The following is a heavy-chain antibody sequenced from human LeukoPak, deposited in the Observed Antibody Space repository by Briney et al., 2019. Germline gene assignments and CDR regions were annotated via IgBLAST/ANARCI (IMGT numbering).Heavy chain of an antibody. CDR1: GGSISSYY. D-gene: IGHD2-2*01. CDR3: ARVVGCSSTSCYSLRYYYYYMDV. J-gene: IGHJ6*03. CDR2: IYYSGST. Sequence: PSETLSLTCTVSGGSISSYYWSWIRQPPGKGLEWIGYIYYSGSTNYNPSLKSRVTISVDTSKNQFSLKLNSVTAADTAVYYCARVVGCSSTSCYSLRYYYYYMDVWGKGTTVTVSS. V-gene: IGHV4-59*01.